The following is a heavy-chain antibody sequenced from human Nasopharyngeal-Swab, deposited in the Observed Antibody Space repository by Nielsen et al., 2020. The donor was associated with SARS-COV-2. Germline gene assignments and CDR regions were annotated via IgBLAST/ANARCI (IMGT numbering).Heavy chain of an antibody. CDR3: ARETGDY. J-gene: IGHJ4*02. V-gene: IGHV3-11*06. D-gene: IGHD1-14*01. CDR2: ISGKSTYT. Sequence: WIRQPPGKGLEWISYISGKSTYTSYADSVKGRFTISRDNVKKSLYLQMNSLRAEDTAVYDCARETGDYWGQGILVTVSS.